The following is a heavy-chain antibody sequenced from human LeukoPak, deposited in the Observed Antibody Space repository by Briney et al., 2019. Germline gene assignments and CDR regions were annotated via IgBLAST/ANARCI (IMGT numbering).Heavy chain of an antibody. D-gene: IGHD3-16*01. CDR2: FDPEDGET. Sequence: ASVKVSCKASGGTFSSYAISWVRQAPGQGLEWMGGFDPEDGETIYAQKFQGGVTMTEDTSTDTAYMELSSLRSEDTAVYYCATDRWGYDGAFDIWGQGTMVTVSS. J-gene: IGHJ3*02. CDR3: ATDRWGYDGAFDI. V-gene: IGHV1-24*01. CDR1: GGTFSSYA.